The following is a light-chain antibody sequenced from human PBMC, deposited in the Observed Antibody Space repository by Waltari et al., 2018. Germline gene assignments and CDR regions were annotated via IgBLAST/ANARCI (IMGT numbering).Light chain of an antibody. V-gene: IGLV2-23*02. Sequence: QSALTQPASVSGPPGQPITISCSGTTSDFGNYDPVSWDQQHPGKAPKPLVCEVIKRPAGVSSRFSGSESGNTASLTISGLQAEDEADYYCCSYAGRGTYVFGSGTKVTVL. CDR2: EVI. CDR1: TSDFGNYDP. CDR3: CSYAGRGTYV. J-gene: IGLJ1*01.